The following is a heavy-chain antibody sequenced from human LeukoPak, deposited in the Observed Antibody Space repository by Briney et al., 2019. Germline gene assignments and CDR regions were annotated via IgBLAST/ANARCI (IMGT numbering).Heavy chain of an antibody. CDR2: FDPEDGET. CDR1: GYTLTELS. CDR3: ATTYSGYDSFLDY. V-gene: IGHV1-24*01. D-gene: IGHD5-12*01. Sequence: ASVKVSCKVSGYTLTELSMHWVRQAPGKRLEWMGGFDPEDGETIYAQKFQGRVTMTEDTSTDTAYMELSSLRSEDTAVYYCATTYSGYDSFLDYWGQGTLVTVSS. J-gene: IGHJ4*02.